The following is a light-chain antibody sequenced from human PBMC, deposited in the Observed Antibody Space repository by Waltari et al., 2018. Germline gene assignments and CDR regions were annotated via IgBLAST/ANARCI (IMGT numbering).Light chain of an antibody. CDR2: WAA. J-gene: IGKJ2*01. CDR3: QQYYSTPDT. CDR1: QWLLYSSNNRNY. Sequence: DVVMTQSPDSLAVSLVERATLNCKSRQWLLYSSNNRNYLAWYQQKPGPPPKVLIYWAATRDSGVPDRFSGSGSGTDFTLTISSLQAEDVAVYYCQQYYSTPDTFGQGTKLEIK. V-gene: IGKV4-1*01.